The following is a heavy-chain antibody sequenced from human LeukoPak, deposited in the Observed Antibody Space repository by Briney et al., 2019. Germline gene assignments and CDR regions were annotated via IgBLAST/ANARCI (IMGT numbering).Heavy chain of an antibody. CDR2: IKQDGSEK. CDR1: GFTFNSYA. V-gene: IGHV3-7*01. Sequence: GGSLRLSCAASGFTFNSYAMHWVRQAPGKGLEWVANIKQDGSEKYYVDSVKGRFTISRDNAKNSLYLQMNSLRAEDTAVYYCARAVGYYDSSPVYWGQGTLVTVSS. J-gene: IGHJ4*02. D-gene: IGHD3-22*01. CDR3: ARAVGYYDSSPVY.